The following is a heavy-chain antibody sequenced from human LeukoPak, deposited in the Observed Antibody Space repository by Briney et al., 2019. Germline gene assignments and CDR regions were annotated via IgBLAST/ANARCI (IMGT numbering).Heavy chain of an antibody. Sequence: GGSLRLSCAASGFTFSSYAMSWVRQAPGKGLEWVSAISGSGGSTYYADSVKGRFTISRDNSKNTLYLQMNSLRAEDTAVYYCAKPIQLYYYYYYYMDVWGQGTTVTVSS. V-gene: IGHV3-23*01. CDR2: ISGSGGST. J-gene: IGHJ6*03. CDR3: AKPIQLYYYYYYYMDV. D-gene: IGHD5-18*01. CDR1: GFTFSSYA.